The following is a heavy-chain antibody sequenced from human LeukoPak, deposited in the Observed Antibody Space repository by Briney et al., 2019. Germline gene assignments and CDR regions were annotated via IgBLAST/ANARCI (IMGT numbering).Heavy chain of an antibody. J-gene: IGHJ4*02. V-gene: IGHV3-30*04. CDR3: TRDHNRRLGELSLLDY. CDR2: ISFDGSNK. D-gene: IGHD3-16*02. CDR1: GFTFRSYA. Sequence: PGRSLRLSCAASGFTFRSYAMHWVRQAPGKGLEWVAGISFDGSNKYYADSVKGRFTISRDNSKNTLYLQMDRQRVEDTAVYYCTRDHNRRLGELSLLDYWGQGTLVTVSS.